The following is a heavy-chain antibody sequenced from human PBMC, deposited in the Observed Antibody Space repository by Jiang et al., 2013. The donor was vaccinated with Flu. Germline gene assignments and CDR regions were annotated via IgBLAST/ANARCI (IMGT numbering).Heavy chain of an antibody. D-gene: IGHD5-18*01. V-gene: IGHV1-18*04. CDR1: GYTFTSYG. CDR3: AREVDATMVHSNWFRP. Sequence: VSCKASGYTFTSYGISWVRQAPGQGLEWMGWISAYNGNTNYAQKLQGRVTMTTDTSTSTAYMELRSLRSDDTAVYYCAREVDATMVHSNWFRPWGQGTLVTVSS. J-gene: IGHJ5*02. CDR2: ISAYNGNT.